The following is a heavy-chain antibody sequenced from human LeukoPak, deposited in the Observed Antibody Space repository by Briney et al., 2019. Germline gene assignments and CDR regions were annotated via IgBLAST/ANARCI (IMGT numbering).Heavy chain of an antibody. Sequence: GGSLRLSCAASGFTFSSYWMTCVRQAPGKGLEWVSSISSSSHIHYADSVKGRFTISRDNAKNSLYLQMNSLRAEDTAVYYCARSPGGANNWFDPWGQGTLVTVSS. J-gene: IGHJ5*02. CDR1: GFTFSSYW. CDR3: ARSPGGANNWFDP. V-gene: IGHV3-21*01. D-gene: IGHD1-26*01. CDR2: ISSSSHI.